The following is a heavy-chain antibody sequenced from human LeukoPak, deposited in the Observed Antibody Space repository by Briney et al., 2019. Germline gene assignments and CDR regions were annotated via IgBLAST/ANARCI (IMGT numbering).Heavy chain of an antibody. V-gene: IGHV1-18*01. Sequence: GASVKVSCKASGYTFTSYGISWVRQAPGQGLEWMGWISAYNGNTNYAQKLQGRVTMTTDTSTSTAYMELRSLRSDDTAVYYCARELKAEVEPAAILAYWGQGTLVTVSS. CDR2: ISAYNGNT. CDR3: ARELKAEVEPAAILAY. J-gene: IGHJ4*02. CDR1: GYTFTSYG. D-gene: IGHD2-2*01.